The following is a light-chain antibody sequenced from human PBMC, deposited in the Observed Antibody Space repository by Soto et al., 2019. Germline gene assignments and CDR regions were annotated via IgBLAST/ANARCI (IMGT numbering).Light chain of an antibody. CDR1: SSEVGGYNY. V-gene: IGLV2-14*01. J-gene: IGLJ1*01. CDR2: DVS. CDR3: SSYTSSSTLV. Sequence: QSVLTQPASVSGSPGQSITISCTGTSSEVGGYNYVSWYQKHPGKAPKFMIYDVSNRPSGVSNRLSGSKSGNMASLTIFGLQAEDEADYYCSSYTSSSTLVFGTGTKVTVL.